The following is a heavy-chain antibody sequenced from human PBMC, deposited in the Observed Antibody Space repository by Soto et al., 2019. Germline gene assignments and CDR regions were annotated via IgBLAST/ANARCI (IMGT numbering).Heavy chain of an antibody. CDR2: INPSHSTT. V-gene: IGHV1-46*03. CDR1: GYTFTSNY. CDR3: VRGSSNWLWYFDL. Sequence: QVHLVQSGAEVKKPGASVKLSCKASGYTFTSNYLYWVRQAPGQGLEWMGMINPSHSTTTYARNFQGRVTMTRDTSTSTLYMEVTRLRSEDTAVYYCVRGSSNWLWYFDLWGRGTLVTVSS. D-gene: IGHD6-13*01. J-gene: IGHJ2*01.